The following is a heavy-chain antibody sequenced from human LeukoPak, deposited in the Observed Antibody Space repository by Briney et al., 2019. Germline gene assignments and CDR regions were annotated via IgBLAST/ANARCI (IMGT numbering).Heavy chain of an antibody. CDR2: ISAYNGNT. CDR3: ARFLGYCSGGSCLNWFDP. D-gene: IGHD2-15*01. V-gene: IGHV1-18*01. J-gene: IGHJ5*02. CDR1: GYTFTSYG. Sequence: ASVKVSCKASGYTFTSYGISWVRQAPGQGLEWMGWISAYNGNTNYAQKLQGRVTMTTDTSTSTACMELRSLRSDDTAVCYCARFLGYCSGGSCLNWFDPWGQGTLVTVSS.